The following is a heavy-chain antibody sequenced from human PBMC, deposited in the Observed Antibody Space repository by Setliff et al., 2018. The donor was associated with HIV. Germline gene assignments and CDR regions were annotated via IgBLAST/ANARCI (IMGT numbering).Heavy chain of an antibody. V-gene: IGHV1-24*01. Sequence: ASVKVSCKVSGYTLSELSVHWVRQAPGKGLEWMGGFDPEDGERIYAQKFQDRVTMTEDTSSDTAYMGMSGLTSEDTAVYFCSTGWGLYDNRHTAAGYLQHWGQGTLVTVSS. J-gene: IGHJ1*01. D-gene: IGHD3-22*01. CDR1: GYTLSELS. CDR3: STGWGLYDNRHTAAGYLQH. CDR2: FDPEDGER.